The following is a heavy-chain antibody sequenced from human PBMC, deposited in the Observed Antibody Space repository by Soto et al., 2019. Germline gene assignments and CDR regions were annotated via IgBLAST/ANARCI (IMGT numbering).Heavy chain of an antibody. CDR1: GGSISSSSYY. D-gene: IGHD1-7*01. CDR2: IYYSGST. CDR3: AANWNYLNWFDP. J-gene: IGHJ5*02. Sequence: PSVTMSVTCTVAGGSISSSSYYWGWIRQPPGKGLEWIGSIYYSGSTYYNPSLKSRVTISVDTSKNQFSLKLSSVTAADTAVYYCAANWNYLNWFDPWGQGTLVTVSS. V-gene: IGHV4-39*01.